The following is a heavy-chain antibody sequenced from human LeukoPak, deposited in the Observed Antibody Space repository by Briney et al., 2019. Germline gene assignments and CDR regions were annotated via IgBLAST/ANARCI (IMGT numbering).Heavy chain of an antibody. V-gene: IGHV4-34*01. CDR3: AREGQWLGEMDF. D-gene: IGHD6-19*01. Sequence: SETLSLTCAVYGGSFSGYYWSWIRQPPGKGLEWIGEINHSGSTNYNPSLKSRVTISVDTSKNQFSLKLSSVTAADTAVYYCAREGQWLGEMDFWGPGILVTVSS. CDR2: INHSGST. CDR1: GGSFSGYY. J-gene: IGHJ4*02.